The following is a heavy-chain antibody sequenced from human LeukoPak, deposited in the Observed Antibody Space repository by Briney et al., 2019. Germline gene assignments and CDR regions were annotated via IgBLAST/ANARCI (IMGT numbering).Heavy chain of an antibody. CDR3: ARDIARKQQLVLPSY. CDR1: GGTFSSYA. CDR2: IIPIFGTA. Sequence: ASVKVSCKASGGTFSSYAIGWVRQAPGQGLEWMGGIIPIFGTANYAQKFQGRVTITADESTSTAYMELSSLRSEDTAVYYCARDIARKQQLVLPSYWGQGTLVTVSS. D-gene: IGHD6-13*01. J-gene: IGHJ4*02. V-gene: IGHV1-69*13.